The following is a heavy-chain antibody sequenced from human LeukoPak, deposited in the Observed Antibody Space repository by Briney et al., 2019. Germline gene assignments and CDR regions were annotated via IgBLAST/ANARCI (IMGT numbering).Heavy chain of an antibody. V-gene: IGHV3-23*01. D-gene: IGHD3-22*01. CDR1: GFTLSSYA. Sequence: GGSLRLSCAASGFTLSSYAMSWVRQAPGKGLEWVSAISDTGNTYHADSVKGRFTISRDNSKNTLYLQMNSLRAEDTAVYYCAKSPTYYYDSSGYYFDYWGQGTLVTVSS. CDR3: AKSPTYYYDSSGYYFDY. CDR2: ISDTGNT. J-gene: IGHJ4*02.